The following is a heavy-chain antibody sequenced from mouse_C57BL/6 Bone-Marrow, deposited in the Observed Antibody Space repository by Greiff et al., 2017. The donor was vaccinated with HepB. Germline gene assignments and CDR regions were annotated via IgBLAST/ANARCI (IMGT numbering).Heavy chain of an antibody. J-gene: IGHJ3*01. V-gene: IGHV5-6*01. D-gene: IGHD4-1*01. CDR2: ISSGGSYT. Sequence: EVKLMESGGDLVKPGGSLKLSCAASGFTFSNYGMSWVRQTPEQRLEWVATISSGGSYTYYTDSVKGRCTISRDNDKTTLYLQMSSLKSEYTAMYYCSRHIANCASISYWGQVTLVTVS. CDR1: GFTFSNYG. CDR3: SRHIANCASISY.